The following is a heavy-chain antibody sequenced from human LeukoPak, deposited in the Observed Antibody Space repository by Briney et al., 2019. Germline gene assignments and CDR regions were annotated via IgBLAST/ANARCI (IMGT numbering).Heavy chain of an antibody. V-gene: IGHV6-1*01. Sequence: SQTLSLTCAISGDSVSSNSAAWNWIRQPPSRGLEWLGRTYYRSKWYNDYAVSVKSRITINPDTSKNQFSLQLNSVTPEDTAVYYCAREEVTDPSDYFDYWGQGTLVTVSS. J-gene: IGHJ4*01. CDR3: AREEVTDPSDYFDY. CDR1: GDSVSSNSAA. CDR2: TYYRSKWYN.